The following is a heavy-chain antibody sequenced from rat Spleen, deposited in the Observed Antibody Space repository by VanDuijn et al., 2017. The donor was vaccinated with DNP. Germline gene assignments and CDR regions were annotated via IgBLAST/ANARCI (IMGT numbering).Heavy chain of an antibody. CDR3: ARSFDYGTYGY. CDR1: GYSITSNYR. V-gene: IGHV3-3*01. J-gene: IGHJ2*01. CDR2: INSVGST. Sequence: EVQLQESGPGLVKPSQSLSLTCSVTGYSITSNYRWNWIRKFPGNKLEWMGYINSVGSTDYNPSLTSRISITGDTSKNHFFLQVNSVTTGDTATDSGARSFDYGTYGYWGQGVMVTVSS. D-gene: IGHD1-8*01.